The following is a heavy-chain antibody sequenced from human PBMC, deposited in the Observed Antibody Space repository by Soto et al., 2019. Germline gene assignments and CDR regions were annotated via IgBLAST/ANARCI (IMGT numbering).Heavy chain of an antibody. V-gene: IGHV4-31*03. CDR1: GDSITSGTFY. CDR2: MYYSGST. D-gene: IGHD1-26*01. CDR3: ETANKDVGRPGFDT. Sequence: PSETLSLTCTVSGDSITSGTFYWNWIRQYPGKGLEWIGYMYYSGSTYYNPSLKSRVSISRDTSKNQFSLSLSSVTDADTAVYYCETANKDVGRPGFDTWGQGTLVTVSS. J-gene: IGHJ5*02.